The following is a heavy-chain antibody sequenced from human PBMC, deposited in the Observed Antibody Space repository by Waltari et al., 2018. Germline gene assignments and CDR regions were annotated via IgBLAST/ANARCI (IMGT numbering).Heavy chain of an antibody. J-gene: IGHJ4*02. Sequence: QVQLVQSGAEVKKPGASVKVSCKASGYTFTSYAMHWVRQAPGQRLEWMGWINAGNGNTKYSQKFQGRVTITRDTSASTAYRELSSLRSEDTAVYYCARVMKEYCSGGSCSYFDYWGQGTLVTVSS. CDR2: INAGNGNT. CDR1: GYTFTSYA. CDR3: ARVMKEYCSGGSCSYFDY. V-gene: IGHV1-3*01. D-gene: IGHD2-15*01.